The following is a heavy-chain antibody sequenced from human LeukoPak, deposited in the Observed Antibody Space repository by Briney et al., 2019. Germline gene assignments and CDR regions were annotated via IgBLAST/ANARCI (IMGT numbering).Heavy chain of an antibody. D-gene: IGHD7-27*01. CDR2: ISGSGGDI. CDR3: ARAWGSADY. CDR1: GFVFSDFY. V-gene: IGHV3-11*01. Sequence: PGGSLRLSCSASGFVFSDFYMSWIRQTPGKGLEWISYISGSGGDIYYGDSVKGRFTISRDNSKNSLYLQMNSLRAEDTALYYCARAWGSADYWRQGTLVTVSS. J-gene: IGHJ4*02.